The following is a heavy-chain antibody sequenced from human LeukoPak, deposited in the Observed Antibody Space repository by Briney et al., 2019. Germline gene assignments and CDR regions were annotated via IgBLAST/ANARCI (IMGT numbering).Heavy chain of an antibody. D-gene: IGHD4-17*01. J-gene: IGHJ5*02. Sequence: KPSETLSLTCTVSGGSISSYYWSWIRQPPGKGLEWIGSIYYSGSTYYNPSLKSRVTISVDTSKNQFSLKLSSVTAADTAVYYCARCSDYGVSKKGGWFDPWGQGTLVTVSS. CDR1: GGSISSYY. V-gene: IGHV4-59*05. CDR2: IYYSGST. CDR3: ARCSDYGVSKKGGWFDP.